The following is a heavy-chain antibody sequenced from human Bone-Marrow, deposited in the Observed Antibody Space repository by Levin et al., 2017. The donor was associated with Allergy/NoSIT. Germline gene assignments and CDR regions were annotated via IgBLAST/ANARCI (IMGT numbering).Heavy chain of an antibody. CDR3: ARAGYSYGYGNLDY. V-gene: IGHV1-69*13. J-gene: IGHJ4*02. CDR1: GGTFSSYA. CDR2: IIPIFGTA. Sequence: GASVKVSCKASGGTFSSYAISWVRQAPGQGLEWMGGIIPIFGTANYAQKFQGRVTITADESTSTAYMELSSLRSEDTAVYYCARAGYSYGYGNLDYWGQGTLVTVSS. D-gene: IGHD5-18*01.